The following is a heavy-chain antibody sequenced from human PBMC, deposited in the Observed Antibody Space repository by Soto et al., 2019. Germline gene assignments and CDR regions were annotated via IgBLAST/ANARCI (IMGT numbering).Heavy chain of an antibody. D-gene: IGHD5-18*01. CDR3: ARHEGYSYGRIDY. V-gene: IGHV4-39*01. Sequence: PSETLSLTCTASGGSISSSSYYWGWIRQPPGKGLEWIGSIYYSGSTYYNPSLKSRVTISVDTSKNQFSLKLSSVTAADTAVYYCARHEGYSYGRIDYWGQGTLVTVSS. CDR2: IYYSGST. CDR1: GGSISSSSYY. J-gene: IGHJ4*02.